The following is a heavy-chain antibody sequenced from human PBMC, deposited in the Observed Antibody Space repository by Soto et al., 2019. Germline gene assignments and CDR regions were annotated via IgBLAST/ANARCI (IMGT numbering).Heavy chain of an antibody. D-gene: IGHD3-10*01. CDR3: ATSLWFGTQVEL. J-gene: IGHJ5*02. Sequence: QVQLQQWGAGLLKPSETLSLSCAVYGGYFNDNYYTWFRQPPGKGLEWLGEISRSGTTTYIPSPKSRAAISYDTSKTQVSLKVTSVTAAETAVYYWATSLWFGTQVELWGQGALVTVNS. CDR1: GGYFNDNY. V-gene: IGHV4-34*01. CDR2: ISRSGTT.